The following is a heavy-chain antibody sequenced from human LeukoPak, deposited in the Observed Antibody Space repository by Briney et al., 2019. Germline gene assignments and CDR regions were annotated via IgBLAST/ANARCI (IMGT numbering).Heavy chain of an antibody. D-gene: IGHD3-10*01. CDR1: GYTFTSYG. J-gene: IGHJ4*02. CDR2: ISAYNGNT. V-gene: IGHV1-18*01. CDR3: ARDLDPYYYGSGSYLVDS. Sequence: ASVKVSCKASGYTFTSYGISWVRQAPGQGLEWMGWISAYNGNTNYAQKLQGRVTMTTDTSTSTAYMELRSLRSDDTAVYYCARDLDPYYYGSGSYLVDSWGQGTLVTVSS.